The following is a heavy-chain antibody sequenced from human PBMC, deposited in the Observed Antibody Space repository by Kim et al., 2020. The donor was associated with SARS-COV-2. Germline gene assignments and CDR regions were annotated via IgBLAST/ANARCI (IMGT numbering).Heavy chain of an antibody. CDR1: GFTFGDYA. CDR3: AKDMAATIYYYYGMDV. CDR2: ISWNSGSI. D-gene: IGHD5-12*01. J-gene: IGHJ6*02. Sequence: GGSLRLSCAASGFTFGDYAMHWVRQAPGKGLEWVSGISWNSGSIGYADSVKGRFTISRDNAKNSLYLQMNSLRAEDTALYYCAKDMAATIYYYYGMDVWGQGTTVTVSS. V-gene: IGHV3-9*01.